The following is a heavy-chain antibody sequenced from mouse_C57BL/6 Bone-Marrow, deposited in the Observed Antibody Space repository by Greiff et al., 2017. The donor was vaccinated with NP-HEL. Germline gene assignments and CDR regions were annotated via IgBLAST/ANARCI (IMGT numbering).Heavy chain of an antibody. D-gene: IGHD1-1*01. J-gene: IGHJ4*01. CDR2: IYPRSGTT. V-gene: IGHV1-81*01. Sequence: QVQLQQSGAELARPGASVTLSCKASGYTFTSYGISWVKQRTGQGLEWIGEIYPRSGTTYYNEKFKGKATLTADKSSSTAYMELRSLTSEDSAVYFCARETLTTVGYYYAMDYWGQGTSVTVSS. CDR1: GYTFTSYG. CDR3: ARETLTTVGYYYAMDY.